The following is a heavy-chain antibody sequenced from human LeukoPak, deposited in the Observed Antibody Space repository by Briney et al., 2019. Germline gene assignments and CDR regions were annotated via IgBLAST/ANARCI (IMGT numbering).Heavy chain of an antibody. V-gene: IGHV3-15*01. CDR3: TTEAELGDYGDRYFDY. D-gene: IGHD4/OR15-4a*01. Sequence: GGSLRLSCAASGFTFSNAWMSWVRQAPGKGLEWVGRIKSKTDGGTTDYAAPAKGRFTISRDDSKNTLYLQMNSLKTEDTAVYYCTTEAELGDYGDRYFDYWGQGTLVTVSS. CDR1: GFTFSNAW. CDR2: IKSKTDGGTT. J-gene: IGHJ4*02.